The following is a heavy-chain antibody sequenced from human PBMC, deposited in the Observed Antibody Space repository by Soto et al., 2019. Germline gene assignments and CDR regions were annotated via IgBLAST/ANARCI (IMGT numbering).Heavy chain of an antibody. V-gene: IGHV3-7*01. J-gene: IGHJ6*03. D-gene: IGHD3-10*01. Sequence: GGSLRLSCAASGFTFSSYWMSWVRQAPGKGLERVANIKQDGSEKYYVDSVKGRFTISRDNAKNSLYLQMNSLRAEDTAVYYCVTMVRGVTPDYYYYYYMDVWGKGTTVTVSS. CDR2: IKQDGSEK. CDR1: GFTFSSYW. CDR3: VTMVRGVTPDYYYYYYMDV.